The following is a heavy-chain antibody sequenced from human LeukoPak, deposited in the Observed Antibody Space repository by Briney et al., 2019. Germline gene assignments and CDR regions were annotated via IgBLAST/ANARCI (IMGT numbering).Heavy chain of an antibody. V-gene: IGHV3-33*01. Sequence: GGSLRLSCAASGFTFSSYGMHWVRQAPGKGLEWVAVIWYDGSNKYYADSVKGRFTISRDNSKSTLYLQMNSLRAEDTAVYYCARDHPAGVIVVVPAAMRPQPRYYYGMDVWGQGTTVTVSS. CDR2: IWYDGSNK. J-gene: IGHJ6*02. CDR1: GFTFSSYG. CDR3: ARDHPAGVIVVVPAAMRPQPRYYYGMDV. D-gene: IGHD2-2*01.